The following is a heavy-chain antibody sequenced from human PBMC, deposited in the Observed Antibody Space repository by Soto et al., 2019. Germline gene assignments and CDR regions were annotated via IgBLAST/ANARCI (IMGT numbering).Heavy chain of an antibody. V-gene: IGHV4-59*01. CDR3: ARSSRGSSGSSPPDAFDI. Sequence: SETLSLTCTVSGGSISSYYWSWIRQPPGKGLEWIGYIYYSGSTNYNPSLKSRVTISVDTSKNQFSLKLSSVTAADAAVYYCARSSRGSSGSSPPDAFDIWGQGTMVTVSS. CDR2: IYYSGST. J-gene: IGHJ3*02. D-gene: IGHD3-22*01. CDR1: GGSISSYY.